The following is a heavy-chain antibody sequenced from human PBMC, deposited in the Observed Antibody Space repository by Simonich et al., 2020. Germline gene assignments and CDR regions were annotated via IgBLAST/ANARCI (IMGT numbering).Heavy chain of an antibody. Sequence: EVQLVESGGGLVKPGGSLRLSCAASGFTFSSFGMNWVRQAPGKGLRGVSSISSSSSYIYYADSVKGRFTISRDNAKNSLYLQMNSLRAEDTAVYYCARANERDYWGQGTLVTVSS. J-gene: IGHJ4*02. V-gene: IGHV3-21*01. D-gene: IGHD1-1*01. CDR1: GFTFSSFG. CDR2: ISSSSSYI. CDR3: ARANERDY.